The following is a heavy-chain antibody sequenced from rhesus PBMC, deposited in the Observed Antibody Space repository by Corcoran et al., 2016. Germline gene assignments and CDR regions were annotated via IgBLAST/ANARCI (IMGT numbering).Heavy chain of an antibody. V-gene: IGHV4S2*01. Sequence: QVQLQESGPGLVKPSETLPLTCAVSGASLSLNYWSCHPQAPGKGLQWSGRIYGSGGRTNYKPTLKSRVTISRDTSKNQFSLKLSSVTAADTAVYYCAREGSFNGLDAWGQGVVVTVSS. CDR2: IYGSGGRT. D-gene: IGHD1-44*02. CDR3: AREGSFNGLDA. CDR1: GASLSLNY. J-gene: IGHJ6*01.